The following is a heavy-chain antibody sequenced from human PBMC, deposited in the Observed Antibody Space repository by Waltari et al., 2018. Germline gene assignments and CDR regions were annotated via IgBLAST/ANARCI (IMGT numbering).Heavy chain of an antibody. D-gene: IGHD2-2*02. CDR1: GFPFSSYP. CDR3: AREDICRSTTCYTLDY. CDR2: MSYDGSSK. J-gene: IGHJ4*02. Sequence: QVQMVESGGGVVQPGRSLRLSCAPHGFPFSSYPIHWVRQAPGKGLEWVALMSYDGSSKYYADSVKGRFTVSRDNSKNTVYLQLNSLRVEDTAVYYCAREDICRSTTCYTLDYWGLGTLVTVSS. V-gene: IGHV3-30*01.